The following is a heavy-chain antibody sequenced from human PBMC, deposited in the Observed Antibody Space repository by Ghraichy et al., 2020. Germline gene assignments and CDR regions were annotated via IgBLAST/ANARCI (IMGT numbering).Heavy chain of an antibody. CDR1: GFTVSSNY. J-gene: IGHJ6*02. V-gene: IGHV3-53*01. D-gene: IGHD5-24*01. Sequence: GGSLRLSCAASGFTVSSNYMSWVRQAPGKGLEWVSVIYSGGSTYYADSVKGRFTISRDNSKNTLYLQMNSLRAEDTAVYYCARDRFHGGYYYYYGMDVWGQGTTVTVSS. CDR2: IYSGGST. CDR3: ARDRFHGGYYYYYGMDV.